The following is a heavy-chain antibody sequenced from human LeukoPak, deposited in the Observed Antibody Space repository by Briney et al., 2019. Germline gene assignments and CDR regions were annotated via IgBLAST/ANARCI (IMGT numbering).Heavy chain of an antibody. J-gene: IGHJ6*03. D-gene: IGHD6-13*01. V-gene: IGHV3-9*01. Sequence: GGSLRLSCAASGFKFDDYAMHWVRQAPGKGVEWVSGISWNSGTIGYADSVKGRFTISRDNAKNSLYLQMNSLRAEDTALYYCAKAFSSSWNYYYYYMDVWGKGTTVTISS. CDR1: GFKFDDYA. CDR3: AKAFSSSWNYYYYYMDV. CDR2: ISWNSGTI.